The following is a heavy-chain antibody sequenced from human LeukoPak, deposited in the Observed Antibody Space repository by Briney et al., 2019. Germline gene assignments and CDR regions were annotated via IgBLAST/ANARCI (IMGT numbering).Heavy chain of an antibody. J-gene: IGHJ4*02. V-gene: IGHV3-30*02. D-gene: IGHD1-14*01. CDR1: GFTFSSYG. CDR2: IRYDGSNE. Sequence: GGSLRLSCVASGFTFSSYGMHWVRQAPGKGLEWVAFIRYDGSNEYVDSVKGRFTISRDNSKNTLYLQMNSLKPEDTAVYYCARAPDDYWGQGTLVTVSS. CDR3: ARAPDDY.